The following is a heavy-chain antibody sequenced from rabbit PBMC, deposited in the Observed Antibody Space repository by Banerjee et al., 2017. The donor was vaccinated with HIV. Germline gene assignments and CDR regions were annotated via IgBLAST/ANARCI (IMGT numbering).Heavy chain of an antibody. CDR2: INTSSGNT. CDR3: ARDGAGYAGYGYARL. J-gene: IGHJ3*01. CDR1: GFSFSNKYV. V-gene: IGHV1S40*01. Sequence: QSLEESGGDLVKPEGSLTLTCTASGFSFSNKYVMCWVRQAPGKGLEWIGCINTSSGNTVYASWAKGRFTISRTSSTTVTLQMTSLTAADTATYFCARDGAGYAGYGYARLWGQGTLVTVS. D-gene: IGHD6-1*01.